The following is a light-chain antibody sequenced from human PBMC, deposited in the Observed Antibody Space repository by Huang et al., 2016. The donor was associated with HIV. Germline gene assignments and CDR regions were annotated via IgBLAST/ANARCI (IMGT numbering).Light chain of an antibody. CDR3: QQYGSSSWT. J-gene: IGKJ1*01. CDR1: QSISSSY. Sequence: EIVLTQSPGTLSLSPGERATLSCRASQSISSSYLAWYLQKPGQAPRLLIDGASSRATGIPDRFSGSGSGTDFTLTISRLESEDFAVYYCQQYGSSSWTFGQGTKVEIK. CDR2: GAS. V-gene: IGKV3-20*01.